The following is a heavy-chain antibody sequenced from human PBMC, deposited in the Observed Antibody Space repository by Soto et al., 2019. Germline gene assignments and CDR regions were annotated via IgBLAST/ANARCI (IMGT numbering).Heavy chain of an antibody. CDR2: ISGSGGST. Sequence: PGGSLRLSCAASGFTFSSYAMSWVRQAPGKGLEWVSAISGSGGSTYYADSVKGRFTISRDNSKNTLYLQMNSLRAEDTAVYYCAKAASHYDLLTGYYPYYYYGMDVWGQGTTVTVSS. J-gene: IGHJ6*02. D-gene: IGHD3-9*01. CDR1: GFTFSSYA. CDR3: AKAASHYDLLTGYYPYYYYGMDV. V-gene: IGHV3-23*01.